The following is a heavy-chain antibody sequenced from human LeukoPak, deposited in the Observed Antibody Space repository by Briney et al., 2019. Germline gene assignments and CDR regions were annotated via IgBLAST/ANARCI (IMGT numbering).Heavy chain of an antibody. CDR2: ISGSGGST. J-gene: IGHJ4*02. D-gene: IGHD3-3*01. V-gene: IGHV3-23*01. CDR3: AKRSVEWLLYFDY. Sequence: GGSLRLSCAASGFAFSSYAMSWVRQAPGKGLEWVSAISGSGGSTYYADSVKGRFTISRDNSKNALYLQMNSLRAEDTAVYYCAKRSVEWLLYFDYWGQGTLVTVSS. CDR1: GFAFSSYA.